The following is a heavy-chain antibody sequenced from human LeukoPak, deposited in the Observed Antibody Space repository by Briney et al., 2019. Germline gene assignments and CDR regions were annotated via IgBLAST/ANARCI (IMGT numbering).Heavy chain of an antibody. J-gene: IGHJ4*02. D-gene: IGHD3-10*01. CDR3: ARDEYYYGSGSYRYDY. V-gene: IGHV4-4*07. CDR2: IHTSGST. CDR1: GGSISSYY. Sequence: ASETLSLTCSVSGGSISSYYWSWIRQPAGKGLEWIGRIHTSGSTNYNPSLKSRVTMSVDTSKNQFSLKLKSVTAADTAVYYCARDEYYYGSGSYRYDYWGQGTLVTVSS.